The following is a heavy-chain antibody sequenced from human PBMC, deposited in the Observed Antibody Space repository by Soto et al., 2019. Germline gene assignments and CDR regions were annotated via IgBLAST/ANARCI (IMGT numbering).Heavy chain of an antibody. V-gene: IGHV3-23*01. D-gene: IGHD4-4*01. CDR2: ISGSGGST. Sequence: EVQLLESGGGLVQPGGSLRLSCAASGFTFSSYAMSWVRQAPGKGLEWVSAISGSGGSTYYAGSVKGRFTISRDNSKNTLYLQMNSLRAEDTAVYYCAKHQQYSLYYYYMDVWGKGTTVTVSS. CDR1: GFTFSSYA. J-gene: IGHJ6*03. CDR3: AKHQQYSLYYYYMDV.